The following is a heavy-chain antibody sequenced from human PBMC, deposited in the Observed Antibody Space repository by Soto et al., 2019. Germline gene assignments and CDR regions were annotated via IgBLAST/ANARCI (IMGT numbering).Heavy chain of an antibody. CDR2: IYWDDDK. Sequence: QITLKESGPTLVKPTQTLTLTCTFSGFSLSTSGVGVGWIRQPPGKALEWVALIYWDDDKRYSPSLKSRLTITRDTSINQVVLTMTNMDPVDTATYYCAHRLLSGSYPHYHYYGMDVWGQGITVTVSS. CDR1: GFSLSTSGVG. J-gene: IGHJ6*02. V-gene: IGHV2-5*02. CDR3: AHRLLSGSYPHYHYYGMDV. D-gene: IGHD1-26*01.